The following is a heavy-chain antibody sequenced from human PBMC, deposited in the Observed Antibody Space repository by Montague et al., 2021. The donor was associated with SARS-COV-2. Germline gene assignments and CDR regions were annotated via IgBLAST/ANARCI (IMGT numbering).Heavy chain of an antibody. V-gene: IGHV3-74*01. CDR1: GFTFSSYW. Sequence: SLRLSCAASGFTFSSYWMHWVRQAPGKGLVWFSRINSDGSSTSYADSVKGRFTISRDNAKNTLYLQMNSLRAEDTAVYYCASLTMVRGVSPYYFDYWGQGTLVTVSS. J-gene: IGHJ4*02. CDR2: INSDGSST. CDR3: ASLTMVRGVSPYYFDY. D-gene: IGHD3-10*01.